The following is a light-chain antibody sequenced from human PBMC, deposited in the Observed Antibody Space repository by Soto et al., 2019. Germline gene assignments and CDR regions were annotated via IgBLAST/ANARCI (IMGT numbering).Light chain of an antibody. Sequence: IVLTQSPATLSLSPGERATLSCRASQTVNSDYLAWFQQRPGQAPRLLIFATSRRATDIPDRFSGSGSGTDFTLAIRRLEPEDFAVYYCHQFGYSPRTFGQGTKVDI. CDR3: HQFGYSPRT. V-gene: IGKV3-20*01. CDR1: QTVNSDY. CDR2: ATS. J-gene: IGKJ1*01.